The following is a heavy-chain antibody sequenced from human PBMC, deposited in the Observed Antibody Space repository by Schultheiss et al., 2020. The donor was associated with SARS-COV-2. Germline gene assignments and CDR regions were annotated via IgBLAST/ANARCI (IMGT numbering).Heavy chain of an antibody. Sequence: GGSLRLSCAASGFTFSSYWMHWVRQAPGKGLVWVSSISSSSSYIYYADSVKGRFTISRDNAKNSLYLQMNSLRAEDTAVYYCARDKSSYYYYYGMDVWGQGTTVTVSS. CDR2: ISSSSSYI. CDR1: GFTFSSYW. J-gene: IGHJ6*02. CDR3: ARDKSSYYYYYGMDV. V-gene: IGHV3-21*01.